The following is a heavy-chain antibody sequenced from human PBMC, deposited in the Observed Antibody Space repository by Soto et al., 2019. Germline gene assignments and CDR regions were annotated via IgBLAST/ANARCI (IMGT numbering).Heavy chain of an antibody. CDR3: ARPPGYIGGWYYFKY. D-gene: IGHD6-19*01. CDR2: ISPTTGGT. J-gene: IGHJ4*02. V-gene: IGHV1-2*02. CDR1: GNTLTSFY. Sequence: ASVNVSCKTSGNTLTSFYIHWVRQAPGRGLEWMGRISPTTGGTNYAQRFQGRVTVTWDTSTNTADMELNSLISDDTAVYYCARPPGYIGGWYYFKYWGRGTLVPV.